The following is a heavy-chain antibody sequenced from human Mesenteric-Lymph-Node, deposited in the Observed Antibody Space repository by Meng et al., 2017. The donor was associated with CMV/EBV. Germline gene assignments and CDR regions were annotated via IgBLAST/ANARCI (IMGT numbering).Heavy chain of an antibody. CDR2: INAGNGNT. CDR1: YTITRYA. D-gene: IGHD3-3*01. V-gene: IGHV1-3*01. CDR3: ARLGAKYDFWSGYYLDY. Sequence: YTITRYAMHWVRQAPGQRLEWMGWINAGNGNTKYSQKFQGRVTITRDTSASTAYMELSSLRSEDTAVYYCARLGAKYDFWSGYYLDYWGQGTLVTV. J-gene: IGHJ4*02.